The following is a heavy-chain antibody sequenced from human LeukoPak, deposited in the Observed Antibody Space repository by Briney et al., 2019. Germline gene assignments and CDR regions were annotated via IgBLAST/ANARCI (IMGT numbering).Heavy chain of an antibody. V-gene: IGHV3-30-3*01. CDR2: ISYDGSNK. CDR3: ARESDIAASGSLYYFDY. Sequence: GGSLRLSCAASGFTFSSYAMHWVRQAPGKGLEWVAVISYDGSNKYYADSVKGRFTISRDNSKNTLYLQMNSLRAEDTAVYYCARESDIAASGSLYYFDYWGQGTLVTVSS. J-gene: IGHJ4*02. CDR1: GFTFSSYA. D-gene: IGHD6-13*01.